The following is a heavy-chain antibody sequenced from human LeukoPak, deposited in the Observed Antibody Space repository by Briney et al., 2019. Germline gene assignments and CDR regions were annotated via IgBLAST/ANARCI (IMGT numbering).Heavy chain of an antibody. CDR1: GFTVSSNY. D-gene: IGHD3-10*01. J-gene: IGHJ4*02. CDR2: IYSGGST. Sequence: GGSLRLSCAASGFTVSSNYMSWVRQAPGKGLEWVSVIYSGGSTYYADSVKGRFTISRDNSKNTLYLQMNSLRAEDTAVYYCARARMVRGFFDYWGQGTLVTVSS. CDR3: ARARMVRGFFDY. V-gene: IGHV3-53*01.